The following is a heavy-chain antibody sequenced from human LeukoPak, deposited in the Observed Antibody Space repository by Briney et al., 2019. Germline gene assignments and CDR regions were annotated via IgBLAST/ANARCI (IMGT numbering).Heavy chain of an antibody. J-gene: IGHJ5*02. CDR1: GFTFSSYW. Sequence: GGSLRLSRAASGFTFSSYWMSWVRQAPGKGLEWVANIKQDGSEKYYVDSVKGRFTISRDNAKNSLYLQMNSLRAEDTAVYYCARGNSGYYDSSGYYYLIQQDLNWFDPWGQGTLVTVSS. V-gene: IGHV3-7*02. D-gene: IGHD3-22*01. CDR2: IKQDGSEK. CDR3: ARGNSGYYDSSGYYYLIQQDLNWFDP.